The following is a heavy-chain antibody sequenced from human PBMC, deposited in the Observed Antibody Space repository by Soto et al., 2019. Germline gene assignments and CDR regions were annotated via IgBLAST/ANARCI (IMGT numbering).Heavy chain of an antibody. V-gene: IGHV4-34*01. J-gene: IGHJ4*02. Sequence: SETLSLTCAVYGGSFSGYYWSWIRQPPGKGLEWIGEINHSGSTNYNPSLKSRVTISVDTSKNQFSLKLSSVTAADTAVYYCARGGGSSLCYFDYWGQGTLVTVSS. CDR3: ARGGGSSLCYFDY. CDR2: INHSGST. D-gene: IGHD1-26*01. CDR1: GGSFSGYY.